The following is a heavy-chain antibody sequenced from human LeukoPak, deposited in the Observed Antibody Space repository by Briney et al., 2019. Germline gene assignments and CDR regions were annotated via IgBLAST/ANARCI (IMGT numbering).Heavy chain of an antibody. V-gene: IGHV3-64*05. CDR3: VKDPSSGSYFDY. J-gene: IGHJ4*02. D-gene: IGHD3-10*01. Sequence: PGGSLRLSPAASGFTPCRYAMHCGPQAPGKGVEYVPAISSNGGSTSYADPVKGRFPISRDNSRNTLHAQMSSLRVEGTAVYYCVKDPSSGSYFDYWGQGTLVTVSS. CDR2: ISSNGGST. CDR1: GFTPCRYA.